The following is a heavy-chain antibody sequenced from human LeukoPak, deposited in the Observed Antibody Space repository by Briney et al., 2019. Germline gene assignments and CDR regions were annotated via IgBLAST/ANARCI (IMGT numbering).Heavy chain of an antibody. V-gene: IGHV1-8*01. CDR3: ARGESGYYGSGSYSSDY. D-gene: IGHD3-10*01. J-gene: IGHJ4*02. Sequence: SVKVSCKASGYTFTSYDINWVRQATGQGLEWMGWMNPNSGNTGYAQKFQGRVTMTRDTSIGTAYMELSRLRSDDTAVYYCARGESGYYGSGSYSSDYWGQGTLVTVSS. CDR1: GYTFTSYD. CDR2: MNPNSGNT.